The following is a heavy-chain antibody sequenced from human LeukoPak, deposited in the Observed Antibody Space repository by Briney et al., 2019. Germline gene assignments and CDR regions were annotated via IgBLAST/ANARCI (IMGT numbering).Heavy chain of an antibody. D-gene: IGHD2-21*01. CDR3: ARDATQIQVWFDGYSDH. Sequence: GGSLRLSCAASGFTFNTYGMTWVRQAPGKGPEWVAVIWHDGSNTHYADSVKGRFTISRDNSKNTLYLQMNSLRAEDTAVYYCARDATQIQVWFDGYSDHWGQGTLVTVSS. V-gene: IGHV3-33*01. J-gene: IGHJ4*02. CDR2: IWHDGSNT. CDR1: GFTFNTYG.